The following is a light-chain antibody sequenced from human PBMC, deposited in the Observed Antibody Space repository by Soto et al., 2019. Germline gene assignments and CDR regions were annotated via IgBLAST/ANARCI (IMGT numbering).Light chain of an antibody. J-gene: IGKJ5*01. Sequence: DIVLTQSPATLSLSPGERATLSCRASQSVSSYLAWYQQKPGQAPRLLIYDASNRATDIPARFSGSGSGTDFTLTISRLEPEDFAVYYCQQYGSSPITFGQGTRLEIK. CDR3: QQYGSSPIT. CDR1: QSVSSY. V-gene: IGKV3-20*01. CDR2: DAS.